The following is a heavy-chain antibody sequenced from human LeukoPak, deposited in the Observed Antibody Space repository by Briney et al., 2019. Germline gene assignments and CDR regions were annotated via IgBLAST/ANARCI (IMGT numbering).Heavy chain of an antibody. CDR3: ARDQCSGESCWRYFDN. J-gene: IGHJ4*02. V-gene: IGHV1-46*01. D-gene: IGHD2-15*01. CDR2: INPSDGTT. CDR1: GYTFTSYY. Sequence: ASVKVSCKASGYTFTSYYMHWVRQAPGQGLEWMGIINPSDGTTSYAQKFQGRVTITRDTSTSTVYMEMSSLRTEDMAVYYCARDQCSGESCWRYFDNWGQGTLVTVSS.